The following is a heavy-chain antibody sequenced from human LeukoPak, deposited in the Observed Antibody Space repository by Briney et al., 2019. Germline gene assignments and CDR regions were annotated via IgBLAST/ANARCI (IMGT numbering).Heavy chain of an antibody. CDR3: ASSSSENEYYFDY. Sequence: SETLSLTCTVSGGSINSGGYYWSWIRQPPGKGLEWIGEINHSGSTNYNPSLKSRVTISVDTSKNQFSLKLSSVTAADTAVYYCASSSSENEYYFDYWGQGTLVTVSS. CDR1: GGSINSGGYY. J-gene: IGHJ4*02. D-gene: IGHD6-6*01. CDR2: INHSGST. V-gene: IGHV4-34*01.